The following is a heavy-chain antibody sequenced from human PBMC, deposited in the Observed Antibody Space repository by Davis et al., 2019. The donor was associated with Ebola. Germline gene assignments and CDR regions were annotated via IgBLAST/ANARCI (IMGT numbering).Heavy chain of an antibody. V-gene: IGHV3-48*02. J-gene: IGHJ5*02. CDR2: ISSSSSTI. CDR1: GFDVNTNH. D-gene: IGHD1-14*01. CDR3: ARVAAPEDP. Sequence: GESLKISCAASGFDVNTNHMTWVRQAPGKGLEWVSYISSSSSTIYYADSVKGRFTISRDNAKNSLYLQMNSLRDEDTAVYYCARVAAPEDPWGQGTLVTVSS.